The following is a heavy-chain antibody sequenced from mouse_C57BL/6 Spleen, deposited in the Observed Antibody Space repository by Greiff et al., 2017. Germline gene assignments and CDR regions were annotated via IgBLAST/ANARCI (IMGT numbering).Heavy chain of an antibody. V-gene: IGHV1-53*01. Sequence: ASGYTFTSYWMHWVKQRPGQGLEWIGNINPSNGGTNYNEKFKSKATLTVDKSSSTAYMQLSSLTSEDSAVYYCARGGDYYGSSYKNCDYWGQGTTLTVSS. D-gene: IGHD1-1*01. CDR1: GYTFTSYW. CDR2: INPSNGGT. CDR3: ARGGDYYGSSYKNCDY. J-gene: IGHJ2*01.